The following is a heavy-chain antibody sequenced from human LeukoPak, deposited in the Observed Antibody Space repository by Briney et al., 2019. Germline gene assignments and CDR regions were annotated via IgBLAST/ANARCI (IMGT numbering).Heavy chain of an antibody. CDR3: ASINYYGSGSYLNYYYYYMDV. V-gene: IGHV4-34*01. CDR1: GGSFSGYY. Sequence: SETLSLTCAVYGGSFSGYYWSWIRQPPGKGLEWIGEINHSGSTNHNPSLKSRVTISVDTSKNQFSLKLSSVTAADTAVYYCASINYYGSGSYLNYYYYYMDVWGKGTTVTVSS. D-gene: IGHD3-10*01. CDR2: INHSGST. J-gene: IGHJ6*03.